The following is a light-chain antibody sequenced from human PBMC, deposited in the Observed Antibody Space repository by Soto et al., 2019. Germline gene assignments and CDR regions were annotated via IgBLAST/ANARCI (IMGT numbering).Light chain of an antibody. CDR2: GAS. J-gene: IGKJ2*01. V-gene: IGKV3-20*01. CDR1: QSVSSNY. Sequence: EIVLTQSPGTLSLSLGERATLSCRASQSVSSNYLAWYQQKPGQAPRLLIYGASNRATGIPDRFSGSGSGTDFTLTISRLEPEDIAEYYCQHYGRLAYTFGQGTTLEIK. CDR3: QHYGRLAYT.